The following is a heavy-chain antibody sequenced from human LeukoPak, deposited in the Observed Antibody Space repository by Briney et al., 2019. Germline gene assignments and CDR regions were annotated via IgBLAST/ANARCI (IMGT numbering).Heavy chain of an antibody. CDR2: IDPSDSYT. V-gene: IGHV5-10-1*01. CDR3: ARYYYGSGSGFRYYFDY. CDR1: GYSFTSYW. J-gene: IGHJ4*02. Sequence: GESLKISCKGSGYSFTSYWISWVRQMPGKGLEWMGRIDPSDSYTNYSPSFQGHVTISADKSISTAYLQWSSLKASDTAMYYCARYYYGSGSGFRYYFDYWGQGTLVTVSS. D-gene: IGHD3-10*01.